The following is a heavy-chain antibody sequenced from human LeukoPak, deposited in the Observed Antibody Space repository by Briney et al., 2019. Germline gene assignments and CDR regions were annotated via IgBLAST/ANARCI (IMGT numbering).Heavy chain of an antibody. J-gene: IGHJ4*02. CDR1: GYPFTNYYY. Sequence: ASVKVSCKTSGYPFTNYYYIHWIRQAPGQGLEWMGWIDPNNGDTNYAQKLQGRVSMTRDTSISTAYLELSRLRSGDTAVYFCARDYCGGDCSHDYWGQGTLVTVSS. CDR2: IDPNNGDT. V-gene: IGHV1-2*02. CDR3: ARDYCGGDCSHDY. D-gene: IGHD2-21*02.